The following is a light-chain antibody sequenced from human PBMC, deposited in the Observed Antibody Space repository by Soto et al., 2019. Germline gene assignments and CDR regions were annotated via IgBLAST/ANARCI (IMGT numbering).Light chain of an antibody. CDR1: QNLNNW. CDR3: QQFDGH. V-gene: IGKV1-5*03. CDR2: SAS. J-gene: IGKJ2*01. Sequence: DIQMTQSHSTLSASVGDRVTITCRASQNLNNWLAWYQQKPGKAPKLLINSASTLRSGDASRFSGSGSGTEIALTIRSLQPDDFATYYCQQFDGHFGQQTNLEIK.